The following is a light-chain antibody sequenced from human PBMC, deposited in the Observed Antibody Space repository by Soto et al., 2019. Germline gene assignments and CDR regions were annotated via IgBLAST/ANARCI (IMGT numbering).Light chain of an antibody. V-gene: IGKV1-39*01. CDR2: AAS. Sequence: DIHMTQSPYSLSASVGDRVTITCRASQSISRYLNWYQQKPGTAPKLLIYAASSLQSGVTSRFRGSGSRTDFPLTISRRQPDDFATYYCQQSYSTPLTFGGGTKVEIK. CDR3: QQSYSTPLT. J-gene: IGKJ4*01. CDR1: QSISRY.